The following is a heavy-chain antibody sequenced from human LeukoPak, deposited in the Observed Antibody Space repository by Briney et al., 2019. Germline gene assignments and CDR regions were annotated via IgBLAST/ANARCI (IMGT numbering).Heavy chain of an antibody. D-gene: IGHD3-22*01. Sequence: SETLSLTCTVSGGSISSGGYYWSWIRQHPGKGLEWIGYIYYSGSTYYNPSLKSRVTISVDTSKNQFSLKLSSVTAADTAVYYCARAYYYDSSGYYYRPEPRYYFDYWGQGTLVTVSS. CDR3: ARAYYYDSSGYYYRPEPRYYFDY. J-gene: IGHJ4*02. V-gene: IGHV4-31*03. CDR1: GGSISSGGYY. CDR2: IYYSGST.